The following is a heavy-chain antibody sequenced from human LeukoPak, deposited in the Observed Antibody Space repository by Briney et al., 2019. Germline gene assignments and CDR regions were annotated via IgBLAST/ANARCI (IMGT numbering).Heavy chain of an antibody. J-gene: IGHJ4*02. CDR1: GYSISSGYY. CDR3: ARDKGIIAATARGFDY. V-gene: IGHV4-38-2*02. D-gene: IGHD6-13*01. CDR2: ISYRGNT. Sequence: PSETLSLTCTVSGYSISSGYYWGWIRQPPGKGFEWIGSISYRGNTYYNPSLKSRVSISGDTSKNQFSLKLNSVAAADTAIYYCARDKGIIAATARGFDYWGQGTLVTVSS.